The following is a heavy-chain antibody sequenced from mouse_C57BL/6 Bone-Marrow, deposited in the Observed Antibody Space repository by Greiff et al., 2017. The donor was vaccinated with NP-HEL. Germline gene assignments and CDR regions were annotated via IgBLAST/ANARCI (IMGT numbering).Heavy chain of an antibody. CDR2: INPGSGGT. V-gene: IGHV1-54*01. J-gene: IGHJ3*01. CDR3: AREDYEY. CDR1: GYAFTNYL. D-gene: IGHD1-1*01. Sequence: VQGVESGAELVRPGTSVKVSCKASGYAFTNYLIEWVKQRPGQGLEWIGVINPGSGGTNYNEKFKGKATLTADKSSSTAYMQLSSLTSEDSAVYFCAREDYEYWGQGTLVTVSA.